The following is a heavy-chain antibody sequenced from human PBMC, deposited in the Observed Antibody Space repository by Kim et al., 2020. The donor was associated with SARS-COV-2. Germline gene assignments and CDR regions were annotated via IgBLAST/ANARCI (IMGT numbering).Heavy chain of an antibody. CDR3: TTSYGDSRYYYYYGMDV. J-gene: IGHJ6*02. Sequence: GGSLRLSCAXSGFTFSNAWMSWVRQAPGKGLEWVGRIKSKTDGGTTDYAAPVKGRFTISRDDSKNTLYLQMNSLKTEDTAVYYCTTSYGDSRYYYYYGMDVWGQGTTVTVSS. D-gene: IGHD4-17*01. CDR1: GFTFSNAW. V-gene: IGHV3-15*01. CDR2: IKSKTDGGTT.